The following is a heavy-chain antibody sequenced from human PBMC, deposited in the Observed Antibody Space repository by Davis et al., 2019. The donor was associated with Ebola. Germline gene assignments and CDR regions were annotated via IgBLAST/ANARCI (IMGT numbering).Heavy chain of an antibody. CDR3: AHSSRYCSSTSCPSWFDP. CDR1: GLSLKTSGVG. V-gene: IGHV2-5*01. D-gene: IGHD2-2*01. Sequence: SGPTLVKPAQSLMLTCTFSGLSLKTSGVGVGWVRQAPGKALEWLAFIYWNDDKRYSPSLKSRLTITKDTSKNQVVLTMTNMDPVDTGTYYCAHSSRYCSSTSCPSWFDPWGQGTLVTVSS. J-gene: IGHJ5*02. CDR2: IYWNDDK.